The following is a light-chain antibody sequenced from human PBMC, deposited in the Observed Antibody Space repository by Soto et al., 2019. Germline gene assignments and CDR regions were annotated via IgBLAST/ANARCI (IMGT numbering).Light chain of an antibody. V-gene: IGKV1-39*01. CDR1: QSISSY. CDR3: QQSYSTARVT. CDR2: AAS. J-gene: IGKJ4*01. Sequence: DIPMTQSPSSLSASVGDRVTITCRASQSISSYLNWYQQKPGKAPKLLIYAASSLQSGVPSRFSGSGSGTDFTLTISSLQPEDFATYYCQQSYSTARVTFGGGTKVEIK.